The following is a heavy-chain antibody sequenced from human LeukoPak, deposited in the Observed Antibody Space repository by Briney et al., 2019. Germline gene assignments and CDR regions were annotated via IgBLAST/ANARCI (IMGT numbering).Heavy chain of an antibody. V-gene: IGHV4-38-2*02. J-gene: IGHJ4*02. CDR2: IFHNGNT. D-gene: IGHD3-22*01. Sequence: SETLSLTCTVSGYSISSDYYWGWIRQPPGKGLEWIGNIFHNGNTYYNPSLKSRVTMSIDTSKKQFSLKLRTATAADTAVYYCARGKFGDPYYYDSGFDYWGQGTLVTVSS. CDR3: ARGKFGDPYYYDSGFDY. CDR1: GYSISSDYY.